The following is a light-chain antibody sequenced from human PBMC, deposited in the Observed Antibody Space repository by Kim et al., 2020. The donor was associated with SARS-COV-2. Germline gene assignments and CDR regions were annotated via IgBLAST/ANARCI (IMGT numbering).Light chain of an antibody. CDR1: SGSIASNY. CDR2: EDN. J-gene: IGLJ3*02. CDR3: QSYDSSNPV. Sequence: FMLTQPHSVSESPGKTVTISCTRSSGSIASNYVQRYQQRPGSSPTTVIYEDNQRPSGVPDRFSGSIDSSSNSASLTISGLKTEDEADYYCQSYDSSNPVFGGGTQLTVL. V-gene: IGLV6-57*01.